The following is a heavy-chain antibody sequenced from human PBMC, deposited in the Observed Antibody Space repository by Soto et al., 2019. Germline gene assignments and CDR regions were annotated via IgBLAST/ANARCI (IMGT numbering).Heavy chain of an antibody. J-gene: IGHJ3*02. Sequence: QLQMVQSGAEVKKPGASVKVSCTASGYTFTSYGVPWVRQAPGQGLEWMGWISTYNGNTNYSQTRKGRVTMNTETSTTTAYKERRRLISDDTAVYYCAREQRAYWDKNSSAWNGAIDIWGHGKKVTVSS. CDR3: AREQRAYWDKNSSAWNGAIDI. V-gene: IGHV1-18*01. CDR1: GYTFTSYG. D-gene: IGHD6-19*01. CDR2: ISTYNGNT.